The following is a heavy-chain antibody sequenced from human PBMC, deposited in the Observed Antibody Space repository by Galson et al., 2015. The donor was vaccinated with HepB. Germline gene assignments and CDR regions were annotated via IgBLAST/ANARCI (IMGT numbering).Heavy chain of an antibody. CDR3: EGIAVAGTCSY. CDR2: IYSGGST. CDR1: GFTVSSNY. J-gene: IGHJ4*02. D-gene: IGHD6-19*01. V-gene: IGHV3-66*01. Sequence: SLRLSCAASGFTVSSNYMSWVRQAPGKGLEWVSVIYSGGSTYYADSVKGRFTISRDNSKNTLYLQMNSLRAEDTAVYYCEGIAVAGTCSYWGQGTLVTVSS.